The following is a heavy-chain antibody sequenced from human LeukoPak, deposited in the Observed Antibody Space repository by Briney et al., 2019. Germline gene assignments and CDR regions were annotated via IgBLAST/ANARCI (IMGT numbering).Heavy chain of an antibody. CDR1: GGSFSGYY. CDR3: ARGPGYCSSTSCYVSYYYYYGMDV. CDR2: INHSGST. V-gene: IGHV4-34*01. Sequence: SETLSLTCAVYGGSFSGYYWSWIRQPPGKGLEWIGEINHSGSTNYNPSLKSRVTISVDTSKNQFSLKLSSVTAADTAVYYCARGPGYCSSTSCYVSYYYYYGMDVRGKGTTVTVSS. J-gene: IGHJ6*04. D-gene: IGHD2-2*01.